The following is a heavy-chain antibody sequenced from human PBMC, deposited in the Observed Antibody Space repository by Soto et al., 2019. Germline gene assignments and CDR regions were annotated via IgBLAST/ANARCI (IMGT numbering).Heavy chain of an antibody. V-gene: IGHV3-53*01. J-gene: IGHJ4*02. Sequence: GGSLRLSCAASGFTVSSNYMSWVRQAPGKGLEWVSVIYSGGSTYYADSVKGRFTISRDNSKNTLYLQMNSLRAEDTAVYYCARAYPWGSSSWSPSFDYWGQGTLVTVSS. D-gene: IGHD6-13*01. CDR2: IYSGGST. CDR1: GFTVSSNY. CDR3: ARAYPWGSSSWSPSFDY.